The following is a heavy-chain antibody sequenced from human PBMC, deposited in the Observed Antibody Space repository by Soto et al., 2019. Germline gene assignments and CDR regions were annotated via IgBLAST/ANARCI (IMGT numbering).Heavy chain of an antibody. D-gene: IGHD3-10*02. J-gene: IGHJ6*02. CDR1: GGSISSSNW. V-gene: IGHV4-4*02. Sequence: QVQLQESGPGLVKPSGTLSLTCAVSGGSISSSNWWSWVRQPPGKGLEWIGEIYHSGSTNYNPSLKSRVPIPVNKSMNQFSLKLSSVPAADTAVYYCARVRGGYYYAMDVWGQGTPVTVSS. CDR2: IYHSGST. CDR3: ARVRGGYYYAMDV.